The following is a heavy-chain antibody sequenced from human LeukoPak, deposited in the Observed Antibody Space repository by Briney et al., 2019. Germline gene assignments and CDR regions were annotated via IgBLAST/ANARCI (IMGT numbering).Heavy chain of an antibody. Sequence: TGRSLRLSCAASGFTFSSYGMHWVRQAPGKGLERVAVIYYDGSNKYYADSVKGRFTISRDNSKNTVYLQMGSLRAEDTSVYYCAGEHKWKEYYFDYWGQGTLVTVSS. CDR1: GFTFSSYG. V-gene: IGHV3-33*01. CDR3: AGEHKWKEYYFDY. D-gene: IGHD1-20*01. J-gene: IGHJ4*02. CDR2: IYYDGSNK.